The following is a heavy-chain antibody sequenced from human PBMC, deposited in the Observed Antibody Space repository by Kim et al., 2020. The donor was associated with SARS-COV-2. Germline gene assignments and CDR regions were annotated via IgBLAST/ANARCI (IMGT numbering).Heavy chain of an antibody. D-gene: IGHD1-1*01. J-gene: IGHJ3*02. V-gene: IGHV3-74*01. Sequence: GGSLRLSCAASGFTFSSSWMHWVRQAPGKGLVWVSRMNSAGSRISYADSVKGRFTISRDNAKNTLYLQMNSLRAEDTAVYYCARGITTSVGAFDIWCQGT. CDR2: MNSAGSRI. CDR3: ARGITTSVGAFDI. CDR1: GFTFSSSW.